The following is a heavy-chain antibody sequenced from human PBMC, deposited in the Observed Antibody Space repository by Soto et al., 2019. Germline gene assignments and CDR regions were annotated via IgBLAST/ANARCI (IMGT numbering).Heavy chain of an antibody. J-gene: IGHJ4*02. V-gene: IGHV4-4*02. D-gene: IGHD3-10*01. CDR2: IYHSGST. CDR3: ARWVLVRGVIFPHYYFDY. CDR1: GGSISSSNW. Sequence: QVQLQESGPGLVKPSGTLSLTCAVSGGSISSSNWWSWVRQPPGKGLEWIGEIYHSGSTNYNPSLTSRVTRSVDKSKNQFSLKLSSVTAADTAVYYCARWVLVRGVIFPHYYFDYWGQGTLVTVSS.